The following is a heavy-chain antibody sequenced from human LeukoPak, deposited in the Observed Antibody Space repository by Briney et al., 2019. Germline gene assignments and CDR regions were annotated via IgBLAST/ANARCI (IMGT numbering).Heavy chain of an antibody. Sequence: QAGGSLRLSCAASGSTFSSHTMNWVRQAPGKGLEWVSYISSSRSIIYYADSVKGRFTISRDNAKNSLYLQMNSLRAENTALYYCAKDIGEWPRLGYYGMDVWGQGTTVTVSS. CDR2: ISSSRSII. V-gene: IGHV3-48*04. CDR1: GSTFSSHT. D-gene: IGHD3-10*01. J-gene: IGHJ6*02. CDR3: AKDIGEWPRLGYYGMDV.